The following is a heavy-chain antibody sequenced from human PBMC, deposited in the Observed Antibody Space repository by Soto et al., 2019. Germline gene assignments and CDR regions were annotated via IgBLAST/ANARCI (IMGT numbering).Heavy chain of an antibody. CDR3: ARDHSSGWYGPYYYYGMDV. CDR2: MNPNSGNT. CDR1: GYTFTSYD. J-gene: IGHJ6*02. Sequence: QVQLVQSGAEVKKPGASVKVSCKASGYTFTSYDINWGRQATGQGREWTGCMNPNSGNTGYAQKFQGRVTMTRNTSISTAYMELSSLRSEDTAVYYCARDHSSGWYGPYYYYGMDVWGQGTTVTVSS. V-gene: IGHV1-8*01. D-gene: IGHD6-19*01.